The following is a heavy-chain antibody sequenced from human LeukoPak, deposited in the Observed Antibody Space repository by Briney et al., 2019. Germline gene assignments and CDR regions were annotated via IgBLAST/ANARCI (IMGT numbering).Heavy chain of an antibody. D-gene: IGHD3-3*01. Sequence: ASVKVSCKASAYTFISYGISWVRQAPGQGLEWMGGIIPIFGTANYAQKFQGRVTITADKSTSTAYMELSSLRSEDTAVYYCAGISRITIFGVVTYFDYWGQGTLVTVSS. CDR1: AYTFISYG. J-gene: IGHJ4*02. CDR2: IIPIFGTA. V-gene: IGHV1-69*06. CDR3: AGISRITIFGVVTYFDY.